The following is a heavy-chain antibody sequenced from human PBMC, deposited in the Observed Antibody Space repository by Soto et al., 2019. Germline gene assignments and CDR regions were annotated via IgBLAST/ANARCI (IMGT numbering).Heavy chain of an antibody. D-gene: IGHD6-19*01. Sequence: QVQLVESGGGVVQPGRSLRLSCAASGFTFSSYAMHWVRQAPGKGLEWVAVISYDGSNKYYADSVKGRFTISRDNSKNTLYLQMNSLRAQDTAVYYCARNHKYSSGCFDYWGQGTLVTVSS. CDR2: ISYDGSNK. J-gene: IGHJ4*02. CDR3: ARNHKYSSGCFDY. V-gene: IGHV3-30-3*01. CDR1: GFTFSSYA.